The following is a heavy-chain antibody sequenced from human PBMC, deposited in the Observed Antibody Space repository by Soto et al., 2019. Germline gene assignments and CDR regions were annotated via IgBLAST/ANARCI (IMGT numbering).Heavy chain of an antibody. CDR1: GGSISSYY. V-gene: IGHV4-59*08. D-gene: IGHD5-12*01. CDR2: IYYSGST. J-gene: IGHJ4*02. CDR3: ARSSGYDSRFHY. Sequence: PSETLSLTCTVSGGSISSYYWSWIRQPPGKGLEWIGYIYYSGSTNYNPSLKSRVTISVDTSKNQISLKLSSVTAADTAVYYCARSSGYDSRFHYWGQGTLVTVSS.